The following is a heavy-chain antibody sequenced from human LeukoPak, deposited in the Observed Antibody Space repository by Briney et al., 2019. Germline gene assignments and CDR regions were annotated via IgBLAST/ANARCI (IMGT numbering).Heavy chain of an antibody. J-gene: IGHJ3*02. CDR2: IKQDGSEK. D-gene: IGHD2-2*02. CDR3: ARDSWYCSSTSCYTGKISAFDI. Sequence: PGGSLRLSCAASGFTFSSYAVSWVRQAPGKGLEWVANIKQDGSEKYYVDSVKGRFTISRDNAKNSLYLQMNSLRAEDTAVYYCARDSWYCSSTSCYTGKISAFDIWGQGTMVTVSS. V-gene: IGHV3-7*01. CDR1: GFTFSSYA.